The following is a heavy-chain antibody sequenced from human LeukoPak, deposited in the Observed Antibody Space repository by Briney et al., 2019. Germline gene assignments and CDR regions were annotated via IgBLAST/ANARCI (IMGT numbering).Heavy chain of an antibody. D-gene: IGHD4-23*01. Sequence: PSETLSLTCTVSGGSISTYYWSWIRRPPGKGLEWIGYIYYIGSTNYNYNPSLKSRVTISVDTSKNQFSLKLSSVTAADTAMYYCARDEAYGGNSGVWGQGTMVTVSS. V-gene: IGHV4-59*01. CDR2: IYYIGSTNY. J-gene: IGHJ3*01. CDR1: GGSISTYY. CDR3: ARDEAYGGNSGV.